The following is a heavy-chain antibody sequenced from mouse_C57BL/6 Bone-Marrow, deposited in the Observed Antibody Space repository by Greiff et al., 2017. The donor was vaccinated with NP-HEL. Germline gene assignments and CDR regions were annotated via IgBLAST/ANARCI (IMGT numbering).Heavy chain of an antibody. D-gene: IGHD2-2*01. V-gene: IGHV1-80*01. J-gene: IGHJ3*01. Sequence: QVQLQQSGAELVKPGASVKISCKASGYAFSSYWMNWVKQRPGKGLEWIGQIYPGDGDPNYNGKFKGKATLTADKSSSTAYMQLSSLTSEDSAFYFGARRGFYYGYVAYWGQGTRVTVSA. CDR2: IYPGDGDP. CDR1: GYAFSSYW. CDR3: ARRGFYYGYVAY.